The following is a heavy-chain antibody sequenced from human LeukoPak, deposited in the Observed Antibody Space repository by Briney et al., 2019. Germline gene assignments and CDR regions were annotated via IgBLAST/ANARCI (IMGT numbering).Heavy chain of an antibody. Sequence: ASVKVSCKASGGTFSSYAISWVRQAPGQGLEWMGWISAYNGNTNYAQKLQGRVTMTTDTSTSTAYMELRSLRSDDTAVYYCARVGYYDSSGHHWGQGTLVTVSS. V-gene: IGHV1-18*01. CDR3: ARVGYYDSSGHH. D-gene: IGHD3-22*01. CDR2: ISAYNGNT. J-gene: IGHJ5*02. CDR1: GGTFSSYA.